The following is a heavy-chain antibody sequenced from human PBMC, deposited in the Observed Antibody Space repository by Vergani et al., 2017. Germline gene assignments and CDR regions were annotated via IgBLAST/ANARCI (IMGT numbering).Heavy chain of an antibody. Sequence: QVQLVESGGGLVKPGGSLRLSCAASGFTFSDYYMSWIRQAPGKGLEWVSYISSSSSYTNYADSVKGRFTISRDNAKISLYLQMNSLRAEDTAVYYCARERRYSNYGDYYYYYGMDVWGQGTTVTVSS. CDR1: GFTFSDYY. CDR3: ARERRYSNYGDYYYYYGMDV. J-gene: IGHJ6*02. CDR2: ISSSSSYT. V-gene: IGHV3-11*05. D-gene: IGHD4-11*01.